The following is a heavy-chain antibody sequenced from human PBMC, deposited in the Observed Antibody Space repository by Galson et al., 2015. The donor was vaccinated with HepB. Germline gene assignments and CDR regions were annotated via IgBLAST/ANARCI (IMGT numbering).Heavy chain of an antibody. V-gene: IGHV3-30*18. J-gene: IGHJ6*02. CDR2: ISYDGSNK. Sequence: SLRLSCAASGFTFSSYGMHWVRQAPGKGLEWVAVISYDGSNKYYADSVKGRFTISRDNSKNTLYLQMNSLRAEDTAVYYCAKGSWSGYLSTDRSDYYGMDVWGQGTTVTVSS. D-gene: IGHD3-3*01. CDR3: AKGSWSGYLSTDRSDYYGMDV. CDR1: GFTFSSYG.